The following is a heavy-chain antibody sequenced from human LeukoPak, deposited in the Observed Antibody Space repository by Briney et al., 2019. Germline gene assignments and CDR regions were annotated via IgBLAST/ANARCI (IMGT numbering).Heavy chain of an antibody. Sequence: GGSLTLSCAASGFTFSNYGRHWVRQAPGKGLEWVTIISYDGSNKHYADSVKGRFTISGDNSKNTLSLQMNSLRPEDTAVYYCGRDRGWLRSVDYWGQGTLVTVST. V-gene: IGHV3-30-3*01. J-gene: IGHJ4*02. CDR2: ISYDGSNK. CDR1: GFTFSNYG. D-gene: IGHD5-12*01. CDR3: GRDRGWLRSVDY.